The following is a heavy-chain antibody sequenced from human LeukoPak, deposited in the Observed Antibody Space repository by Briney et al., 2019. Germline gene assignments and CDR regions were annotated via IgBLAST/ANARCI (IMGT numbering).Heavy chain of an antibody. V-gene: IGHV1-2*02. CDR2: SNPDSGAT. CDR3: ARDWNEAVAGTGAVVY. CDR1: GYTFTVYY. J-gene: IGHJ4*02. D-gene: IGHD6-19*01. Sequence: ASVTVSFTSAGYTFTVYYLHWVRHAHGQGLEWMGWSNPDSGATHCGQTFQGRVTMTRVTSITTAYMELSRLRFDDSAVYYCARDWNEAVAGTGAVVYWGLGTLVTVSS.